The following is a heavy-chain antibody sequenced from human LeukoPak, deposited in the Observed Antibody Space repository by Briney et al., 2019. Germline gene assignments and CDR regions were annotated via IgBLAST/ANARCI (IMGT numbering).Heavy chain of an antibody. J-gene: IGHJ4*02. Sequence: SETLSLTCTVSGVSIITNTYHWGWVRQPPGKGLEWIASIHYSGTAYYRPLLRSRLTISADTSKNQFSLKLRSVTAADTAVYYCAGEYSSAVGYWGQGTLVTVSS. CDR1: GVSIITNTYH. CDR3: AGEYSSAVGY. CDR2: IHYSGTA. D-gene: IGHD3-22*01. V-gene: IGHV4-39*01.